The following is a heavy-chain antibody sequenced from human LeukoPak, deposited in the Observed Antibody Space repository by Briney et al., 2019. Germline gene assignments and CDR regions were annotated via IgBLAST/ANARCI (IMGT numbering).Heavy chain of an antibody. CDR2: IYYSGST. CDR3: ARVAVATRPLFDY. CDR1: GGSISSGGYY. Sequence: PSQTLSLTCTVSGGSISSGGYYWSWIRQHPGKGLEWIGYIYYSGSTYYNPSLKSRVTISVDTSKNQFSLKLSSVTAADTAVYYCARVAVATRPLFDYWGQGTLVTVSS. V-gene: IGHV4-31*03. D-gene: IGHD5-12*01. J-gene: IGHJ4*02.